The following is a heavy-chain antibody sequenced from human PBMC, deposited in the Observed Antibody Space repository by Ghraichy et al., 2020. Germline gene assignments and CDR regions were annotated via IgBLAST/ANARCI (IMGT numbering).Heavy chain of an antibody. CDR2: INPYSGT. CDR3: AREVVAFDM. J-gene: IGHJ3*02. CDR1: GYTFSDYY. D-gene: IGHD2-15*01. Sequence: ASVKVSCKASGYTFSDYYIHWVRQAPGQGLEWVGWINPYSGTNYAQKFEGRVTMTRDTSISTAYLELARLRSDDTAVYYCAREVVAFDMWGQGTMVTVSS. V-gene: IGHV1-2*02.